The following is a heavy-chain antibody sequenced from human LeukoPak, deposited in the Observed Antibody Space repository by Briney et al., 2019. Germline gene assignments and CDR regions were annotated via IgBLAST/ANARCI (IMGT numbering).Heavy chain of an antibody. D-gene: IGHD3-10*01. J-gene: IGHJ4*02. CDR2: ISFDGSEK. CDR1: GFIFGSYG. Sequence: GGSLRLSCAASGFIFGSYGMNWVRQAPGKGLEWVAFISFDGSEKYYADSVKGRFTISRDNSKNTLYLQMNSLRAEDTAVYYCARSRSHITMVRGVILYWGQGTLVTVSS. V-gene: IGHV3-30-3*01. CDR3: ARSRSHITMVRGVILY.